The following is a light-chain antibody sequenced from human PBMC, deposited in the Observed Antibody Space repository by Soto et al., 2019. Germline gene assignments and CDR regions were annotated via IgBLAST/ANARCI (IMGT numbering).Light chain of an antibody. CDR3: QVWDSSTARV. Sequence: SYELTQPLSVSVALGQTARITCGGNNIGSKNVHWYQQKPGQAPVLVIYRDSNRPSGIPERFSGSNSGNTATLTISSAQAGDGADYYCQVWDSSTARVFGGGTKLTDL. V-gene: IGLV3-9*01. CDR1: NIGSKN. CDR2: RDS. J-gene: IGLJ3*02.